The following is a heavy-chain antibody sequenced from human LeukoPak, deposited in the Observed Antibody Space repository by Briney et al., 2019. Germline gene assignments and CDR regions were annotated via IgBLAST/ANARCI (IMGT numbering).Heavy chain of an antibody. Sequence: SETLFLTCAVYGGSFSGYYWSWIRQPPGKGLEWIGEINHSGSTNYNPSLKSRVTISVDTSKNQFSLKLSSVTAADTAVYYCASSRTRRSNLGYYNYYYMDVWGKGTTVTVSS. D-gene: IGHD4-11*01. J-gene: IGHJ6*03. CDR1: GGSFSGYY. CDR3: ASSRTRRSNLGYYNYYYMDV. V-gene: IGHV4-34*01. CDR2: INHSGST.